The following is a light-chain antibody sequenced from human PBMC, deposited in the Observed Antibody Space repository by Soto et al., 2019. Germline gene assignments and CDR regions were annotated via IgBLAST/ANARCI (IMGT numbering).Light chain of an antibody. CDR3: QVGDVRTA. Sequence: IVLTQSPATLSLSPGERPALSWRASQSVSTSLAWYQHKPGQAPRLFIYDASKRAPGIPARFSGSGSGTDFTLTISGLEHEDFAVYYCQVGDVRTAFGEGTNVEIK. V-gene: IGKV3-11*01. CDR1: QSVSTS. J-gene: IGKJ4*02. CDR2: DAS.